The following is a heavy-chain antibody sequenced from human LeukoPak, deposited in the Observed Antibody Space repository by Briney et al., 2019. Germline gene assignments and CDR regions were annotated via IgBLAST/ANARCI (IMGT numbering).Heavy chain of an antibody. Sequence: GGSLRLSCAASGFTFSSYAMTWVRQAPGKGLEWVPGISGSGVGSNYADSVRGRFTISRDNSKNTLYLQVNSLRAEDTAVYFCAKKGSAHYYETSGYFDYWGQGTLVTVSS. D-gene: IGHD3-22*01. CDR1: GFTFSSYA. J-gene: IGHJ4*02. V-gene: IGHV3-23*01. CDR3: AKKGSAHYYETSGYFDY. CDR2: ISGSGVGS.